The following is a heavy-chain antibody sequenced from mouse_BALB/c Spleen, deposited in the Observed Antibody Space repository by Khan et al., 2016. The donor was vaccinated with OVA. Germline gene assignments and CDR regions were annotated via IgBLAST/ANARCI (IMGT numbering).Heavy chain of an antibody. CDR3: VRVGAYYRNDGWFAY. CDR2: INPSNGYT. Sequence: QVQLQQSGAELARPGASVKMSCKASGYTFTSYTIHWIKLRPGQGLEWIGYINPSNGYTNYNQKFKDKATLTADKSSTKAYMQLSSLTSDDSAVXNVVRVGAYYRNDGWFAYWGHGTLVTVSA. D-gene: IGHD2-14*01. J-gene: IGHJ3*01. V-gene: IGHV1-4*01. CDR1: GYTFTSYT.